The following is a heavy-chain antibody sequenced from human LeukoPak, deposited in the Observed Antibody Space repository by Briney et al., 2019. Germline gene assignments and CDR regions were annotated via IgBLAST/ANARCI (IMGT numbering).Heavy chain of an antibody. J-gene: IGHJ4*02. CDR3: ARGQGYSYGWGIDY. CDR2: LYSGGST. D-gene: IGHD5-18*01. Sequence: PGGSLRLSCAASGFTVSSNYMSCDRQAPGKGLEWVSVLYSGGSTYYADSVKGRFTISRDNSKNTLYLQMNSLRAEDTAVYYCARGQGYSYGWGIDYWGQGTLVTVSS. V-gene: IGHV3-53*01. CDR1: GFTVSSNY.